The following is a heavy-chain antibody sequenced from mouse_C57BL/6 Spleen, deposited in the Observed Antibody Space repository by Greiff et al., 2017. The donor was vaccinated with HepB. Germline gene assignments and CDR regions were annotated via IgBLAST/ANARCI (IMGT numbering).Heavy chain of an antibody. CDR3: ALYYYGSGPWAMDY. Sequence: QVQLQQSGAELARPGASVKMSCKASGYTFTSYTMHWVKQRPGQGLEWIGYINPSSGYTKYNQKFKDKATLTADKSSSTAYMQLSSLTSEDSAVYYCALYYYGSGPWAMDYWGQGTSVTVSS. V-gene: IGHV1-4*01. CDR1: GYTFTSYT. CDR2: INPSSGYT. D-gene: IGHD1-1*01. J-gene: IGHJ4*01.